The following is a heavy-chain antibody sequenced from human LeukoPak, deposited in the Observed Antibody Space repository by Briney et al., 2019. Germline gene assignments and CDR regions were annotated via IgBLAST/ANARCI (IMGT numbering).Heavy chain of an antibody. CDR3: AMEGIAAVGKGDFGY. V-gene: IGHV3-21*01. CDR2: ISSSSSYI. J-gene: IGHJ4*02. D-gene: IGHD6-13*01. CDR1: GFTFSSYS. Sequence: PGGSLRLSCAASGFTFSSYSMNWVRQAPGKGLEWVSSISSSSSYIYYADSVKGRFTISRDNAKNSLYLQMNSLRAEDTAVYYCAMEGIAAVGKGDFGYWGQGTLVTVSS.